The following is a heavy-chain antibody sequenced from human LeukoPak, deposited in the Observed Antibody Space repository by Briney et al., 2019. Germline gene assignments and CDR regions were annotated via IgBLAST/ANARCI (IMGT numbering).Heavy chain of an antibody. Sequence: GASVKVSCKASGYTFTSYYMHWVRQAPGQGLEWMGIINPSGGSTSYAQKFQGRVTMTRDTSTSTVYMELSSLRSEDMAVYYCASSVSGYSGYDWPYYFDYWGQGTLVTVSS. CDR1: GYTFTSYY. V-gene: IGHV1-46*01. J-gene: IGHJ4*02. D-gene: IGHD5-12*01. CDR2: INPSGGST. CDR3: ASSVSGYSGYDWPYYFDY.